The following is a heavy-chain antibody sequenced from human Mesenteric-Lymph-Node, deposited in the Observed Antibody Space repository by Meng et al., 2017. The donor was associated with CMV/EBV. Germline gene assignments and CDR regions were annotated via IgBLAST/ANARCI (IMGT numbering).Heavy chain of an antibody. CDR2: IYRGDNT. J-gene: IGHJ4*02. Sequence: VGLVGSGGGLVQPWGSVRRSCAASGFNVRDKYMSWVRQAPGKGLEWVCIIYRGDNTYYIDSVKDRFTVSRDNSKNTMYLQMNSLRVEDTAVYYCTGDSVSNPNLDYWGQGTLVTVSS. CDR3: TGDSVSNPNLDY. D-gene: IGHD3-10*01. CDR1: GFNVRDKY. V-gene: IGHV3-66*01.